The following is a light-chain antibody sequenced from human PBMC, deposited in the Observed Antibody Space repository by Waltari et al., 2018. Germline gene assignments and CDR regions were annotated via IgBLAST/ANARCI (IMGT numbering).Light chain of an antibody. CDR2: WAS. Sequence: DLVMTQSPDSLAVSLVERATLPCRSSQSVFQSSSNKNYLAWYQQKPGQPPKLLIYWASTRESGVPDRFSGSGSGTDFTLTISSLQAEDVAVYYCQHYHTVPRTFGQGTKVEIK. V-gene: IGKV4-1*01. CDR3: QHYHTVPRT. J-gene: IGKJ1*01. CDR1: QSVFQSSSNKNY.